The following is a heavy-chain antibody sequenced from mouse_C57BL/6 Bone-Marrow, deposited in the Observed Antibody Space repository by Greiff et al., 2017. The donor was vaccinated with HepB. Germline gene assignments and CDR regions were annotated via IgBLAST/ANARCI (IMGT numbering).Heavy chain of an antibody. CDR1: GYSITSGYY. CDR2: ISYDGSN. CDR3: AREGAYDYAFDY. D-gene: IGHD2-4*01. J-gene: IGHJ2*01. Sequence: VQLQQSGPGLVKPSQSLSLTCSVTGYSITSGYYWNWIRQFPGNKLEWMGYISYDGSNNYNPSLKNRISITRDTSKNQFFLKLNSVTTEDTATYYCAREGAYDYAFDYWGQGTTLTVSS. V-gene: IGHV3-6*01.